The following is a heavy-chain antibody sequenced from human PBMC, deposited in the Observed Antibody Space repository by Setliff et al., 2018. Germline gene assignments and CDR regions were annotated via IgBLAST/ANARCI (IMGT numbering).Heavy chain of an antibody. J-gene: IGHJ4*02. CDR2: ISVYNGKT. CDR3: ARGSGNYYGSGNYYHFDY. V-gene: IGHV1-18*01. D-gene: IGHD3-10*01. CDR1: GYTFTSYG. Sequence: GASVKVSCKASGYTFTSYGFSWVRQAPGQGLEWMGWISVYNGKTKYAQKFQGRVTMTTDTSTRTAYMEVTSLRSDDTAVYYCARGSGNYYGSGNYYHFDYWGQGTLVTVSS.